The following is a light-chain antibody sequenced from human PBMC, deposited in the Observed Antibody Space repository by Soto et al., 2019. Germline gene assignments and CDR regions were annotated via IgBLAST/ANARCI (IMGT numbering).Light chain of an antibody. Sequence: DIQMTQSPSTLSASVGDTVTVTCRASQNINSWLAWYQQKPGKAPKLLIYEASSLEKGVPARFGGSGSGTEFTLTISSLQPDDFATYYCQQYENYWTFGQGTKVDIK. J-gene: IGKJ1*01. V-gene: IGKV1-5*03. CDR1: QNINSW. CDR2: EAS. CDR3: QQYENYWT.